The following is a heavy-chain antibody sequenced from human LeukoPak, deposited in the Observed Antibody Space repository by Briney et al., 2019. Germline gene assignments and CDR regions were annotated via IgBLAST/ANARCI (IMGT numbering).Heavy chain of an antibody. CDR2: IHHSGSS. CDR3: ARGGNRFGGFYFDY. V-gene: IGHV4-31*03. D-gene: IGHD3-10*01. J-gene: IGHJ4*02. CDR1: ADSLSSGGHY. Sequence: QPSQTLSLTCTVSADSLSSGGHYWAWIRQLPGKGLESIGFIHHSGSSRHNPSLKDRVAISVDASGKQFALRLSSVTAADTAIYYCARGGNRFGGFYFDYWGQGIQVIVSS.